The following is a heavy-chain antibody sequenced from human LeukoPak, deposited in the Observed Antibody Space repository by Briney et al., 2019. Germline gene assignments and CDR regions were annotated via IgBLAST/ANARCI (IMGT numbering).Heavy chain of an antibody. Sequence: GGSLRLSCAGSGFSFSSYSLNWVRQAPGKGLEWVSFIRGSSSYMYYADSVKGRFTISRDNAKNSLYLQMNNLRAEDTAVYYCAREGVGYYLDQWGQGALVTVSS. V-gene: IGHV3-21*01. D-gene: IGHD2-15*01. CDR1: GFSFSSYS. CDR2: IRGSSSYM. J-gene: IGHJ4*02. CDR3: AREGVGYYLDQ.